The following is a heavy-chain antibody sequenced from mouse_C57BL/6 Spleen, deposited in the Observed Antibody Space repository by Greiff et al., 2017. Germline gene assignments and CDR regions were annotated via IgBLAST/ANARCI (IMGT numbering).Heavy chain of an antibody. J-gene: IGHJ2*01. CDR3: ARAMITTKGYYFDY. Sequence: EVQLQESGGGLVKPGGSLKLSCAASGFTFSSYTMSWVRQTPEKRLEWVATISGGGGNTYYPDSVKGRFTISRDNAKNTLYLQMSSLRSEDTALYYCARAMITTKGYYFDYWGQGTTLTVSS. D-gene: IGHD2-4*01. V-gene: IGHV5-9*01. CDR2: ISGGGGNT. CDR1: GFTFSSYT.